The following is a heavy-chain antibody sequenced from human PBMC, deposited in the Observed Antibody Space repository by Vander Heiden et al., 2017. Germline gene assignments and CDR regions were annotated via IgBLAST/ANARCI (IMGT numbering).Heavy chain of an antibody. CDR1: EFTFRYHY. J-gene: IGHJ5*02. CDR3: ARGAGPLFDP. V-gene: IGHV3-11*01. CDR2: ITSSGSTM. Sequence: QVELVEPGGGLVKPGGSLRLSCAASEFTFRYHYRIWIRQAPGKWLEWISYITSSGSTMYYADSVKGRFTVSRDNAKNSLFLQMNSLRAEDTAVYYCARGAGPLFDPWGQGTLVTVSS.